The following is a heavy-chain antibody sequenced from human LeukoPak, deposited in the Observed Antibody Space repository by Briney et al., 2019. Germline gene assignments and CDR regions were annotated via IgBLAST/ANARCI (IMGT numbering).Heavy chain of an antibody. CDR1: GFTFSSYE. V-gene: IGHV3-48*03. D-gene: IGHD7-27*01. CDR2: ISSSGSTI. CDR3: ASQNWGTMDV. Sequence: PGGSLRLSCAASGFTFSSYEMNWVRQAPGKGLEWVSYISSSGSTIYYADSVKGRFTISRDNAKNSLYLQMNSLRAEDTAVYYYASQNWGTMDVWGQGTTVTVSS. J-gene: IGHJ6*02.